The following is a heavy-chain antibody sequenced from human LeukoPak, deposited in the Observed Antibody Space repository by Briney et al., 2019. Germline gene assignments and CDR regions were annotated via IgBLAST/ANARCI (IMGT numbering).Heavy chain of an antibody. CDR1: GFTFRSYD. CDR3: AKGRDILTGPFDY. J-gene: IGHJ4*02. Sequence: GGSLRLSCAASGFTFRSYDMHWVRQATGKGLEWVSGIGTAGEIYYPGSVKGRFTISRDNSKNTLYLQMNSLRAEDTAVYYCAKGRDILTGPFDYWGQGTLVTVSS. CDR2: IGTAGEI. D-gene: IGHD3-9*01. V-gene: IGHV3-13*01.